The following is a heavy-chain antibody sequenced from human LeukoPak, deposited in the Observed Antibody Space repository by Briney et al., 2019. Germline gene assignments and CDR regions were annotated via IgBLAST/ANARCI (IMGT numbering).Heavy chain of an antibody. D-gene: IGHD2-2*01. CDR2: IIPIFGTA. CDR3: ARDQDCSSTSCYFNFDY. CDR1: GGTFSSYA. Sequence: SVKVSCKASGGTFSSYAISWVRQAPGQGLEWMGGIIPIFGTANYAQKFQGRVTITTDESTSTAYMELSSLRSEDTAVYYCARDQDCSSTSCYFNFDYWGQGTLVTVSS. J-gene: IGHJ4*02. V-gene: IGHV1-69*05.